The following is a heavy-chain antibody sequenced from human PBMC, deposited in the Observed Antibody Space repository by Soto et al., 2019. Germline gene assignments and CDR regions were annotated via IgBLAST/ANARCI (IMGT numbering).Heavy chain of an antibody. Sequence: SATLSLTCTVSGASISGFYWSWIRKNAGKGLEWIGCIYDTGSTNYNPSLKSRVTISVDTSKNQFSLKLSSVTAADTAVYYCARYSSSFYYFDYWGQGTLVTVSS. V-gene: IGHV4-59*01. CDR3: ARYSSSFYYFDY. J-gene: IGHJ4*02. CDR1: GASISGFY. CDR2: IYDTGST. D-gene: IGHD6-13*01.